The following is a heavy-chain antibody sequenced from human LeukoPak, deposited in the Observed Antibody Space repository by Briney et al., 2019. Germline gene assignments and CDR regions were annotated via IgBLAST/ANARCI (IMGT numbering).Heavy chain of an antibody. CDR2: ISGSSGNT. V-gene: IGHV3-23*01. Sequence: PGGSLRLSCAASGFTFSTDVMSWVRQAPGKGLECVSAISGSSGNTYYADSVKGRFTISRDNSKNMLYLQMNSLRAEDTAVYYCAKVSGRIQIWPQPFGDGMDVWGQGTTVTVSS. D-gene: IGHD3-10*01. CDR1: GFTFSTDV. CDR3: AKVSGRIQIWPQPFGDGMDV. J-gene: IGHJ6*02.